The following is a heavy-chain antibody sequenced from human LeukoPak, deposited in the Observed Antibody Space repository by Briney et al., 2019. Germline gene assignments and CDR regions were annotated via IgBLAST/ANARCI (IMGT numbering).Heavy chain of an antibody. CDR2: IYYSGST. CDR1: GGSISSSRDY. Sequence: PSETLSLTCIVSGGSISSSRDYWAWIRQPPGKGLEWIANIYYSGSTYYSPSLKSRVIISVDTSKNQFSLKLSSVTAADTAVYYCARDPPLVSGPVHYYYYMDVWGKGTTVTVSS. CDR3: ARDPPLVSGPVHYYYYMDV. D-gene: IGHD5/OR15-5a*01. J-gene: IGHJ6*03. V-gene: IGHV4-39*02.